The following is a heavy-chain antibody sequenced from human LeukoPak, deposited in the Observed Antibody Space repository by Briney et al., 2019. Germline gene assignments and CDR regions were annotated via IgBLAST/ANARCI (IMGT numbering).Heavy chain of an antibody. Sequence: GGSLRLSCAASGFTFSSYWMHWVRQAPGKGLVWVSRIKSDGSTTTYADSVKGRFTISRDNAKNTLYLQMNSLRAEDTAVYYCAGDYEGNLAFDIWGQGTMVTVSS. CDR2: IKSDGSTT. J-gene: IGHJ3*02. D-gene: IGHD4-23*01. CDR1: GFTFSSYW. CDR3: AGDYEGNLAFDI. V-gene: IGHV3-74*01.